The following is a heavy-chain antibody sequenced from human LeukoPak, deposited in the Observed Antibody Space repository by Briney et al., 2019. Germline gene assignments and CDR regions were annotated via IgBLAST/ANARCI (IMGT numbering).Heavy chain of an antibody. D-gene: IGHD6-6*01. Sequence: GASVKVSCKASGFTFSNYYIHWVRQSPGQGLEWMGELNPSGGGTRYAQKFQGRVTMTRDMSANIVDMELSSLRSEDTATYYCASSIVARLDCWGQGTRVTVTS. CDR1: GFTFSNYY. CDR3: ASSIVARLDC. J-gene: IGHJ4*02. CDR2: LNPSGGGT. V-gene: IGHV1-46*01.